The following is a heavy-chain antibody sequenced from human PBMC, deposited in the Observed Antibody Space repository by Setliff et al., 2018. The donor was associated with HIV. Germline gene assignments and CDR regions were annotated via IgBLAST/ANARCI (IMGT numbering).Heavy chain of an antibody. J-gene: IGHJ3*02. CDR1: GGSISSSSYY. V-gene: IGHV4-39*07. CDR2: IYYSGST. D-gene: IGHD1-26*01. Sequence: ASETLSLTCTVSGGSISSSSYYWGWIRQPPGKGLEWIGSIYYSGSTNYNPSLKSRVTMSVDTSKNQFSLKLSSVTAADTAVYYCAALLGDSGSYGGGAFDIWGQGTMVTVSS. CDR3: AALLGDSGSYGGGAFDI.